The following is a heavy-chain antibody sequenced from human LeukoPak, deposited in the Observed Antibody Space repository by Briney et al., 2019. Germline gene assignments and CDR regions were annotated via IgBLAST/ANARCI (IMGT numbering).Heavy chain of an antibody. CDR1: GFTFGPYT. CDR3: ASGMRVGPNI. V-gene: IGHV3-48*04. Sequence: PGGSLRLSCAASGFTFGPYTMNWVRQAPGKGLEWVSYISSSSETIYYVDSVKGRFTISRDNAKNSLYLQMNSLRAEDTAVYYCASGMRVGPNIWGQGTLVTVSS. CDR2: ISSSSETI. D-gene: IGHD1-26*01. J-gene: IGHJ4*02.